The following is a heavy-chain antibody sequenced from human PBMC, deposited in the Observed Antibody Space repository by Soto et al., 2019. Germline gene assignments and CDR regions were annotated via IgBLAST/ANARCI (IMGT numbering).Heavy chain of an antibody. V-gene: IGHV3-21*01. J-gene: IGHJ4*02. CDR2: ISSSSSYI. CDR1: GFTFSSYS. D-gene: IGHD6-13*01. CDR3: ARDIAAAGTENFDY. Sequence: EVQLVESGGGLVKPGGSLRLSCAASGFTFSSYSMNWVRQAPGKGLEWVSSISSSSSYIYYADSVKGRFTISRDNAKNSLYLQRNSLRAEDTAVYYCARDIAAAGTENFDYWGQGTLVTVSS.